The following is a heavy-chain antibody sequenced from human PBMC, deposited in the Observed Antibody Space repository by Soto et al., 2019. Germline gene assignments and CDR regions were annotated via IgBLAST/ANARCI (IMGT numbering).Heavy chain of an antibody. V-gene: IGHV3-48*01. Sequence: GGSLRLSCAASGFTFSSYSMNWVRQAPGKGLEWISYISSSSTSMIYYADSVKGRFTISRDNAKNSLYLQMNSLRAEDTAVYYCARARYTGGWYRFFDYWGQGTLVTVSS. D-gene: IGHD6-19*01. J-gene: IGHJ4*02. CDR1: GFTFSSYS. CDR3: ARARYTGGWYRFFDY. CDR2: ISSSSTSMI.